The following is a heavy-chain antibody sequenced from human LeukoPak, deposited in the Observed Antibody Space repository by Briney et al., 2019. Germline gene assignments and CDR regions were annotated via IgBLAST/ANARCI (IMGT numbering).Heavy chain of an antibody. CDR3: AKAPLSGSSWYIYYFDY. CDR2: ITGDGGST. Sequence: GGSLRLSCAASGFTFDDYAMHWVRQVPGKGLEWVSLITGDGGSTYYADSVKGRFTISRDNIKNSLYLQMNSLRTEDTALYYCAKAPLSGSSWYIYYFDYWGQGTLVTVSS. D-gene: IGHD6-13*01. CDR1: GFTFDDYA. V-gene: IGHV3-43*02. J-gene: IGHJ4*02.